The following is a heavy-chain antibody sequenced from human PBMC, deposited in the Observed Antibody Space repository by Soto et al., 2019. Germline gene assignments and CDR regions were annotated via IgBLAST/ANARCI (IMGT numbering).Heavy chain of an antibody. CDR2: ISHSGTT. D-gene: IGHD6-25*01. V-gene: IGHV4-4*02. Sequence: TSETLSLTCAVSGGSISSSNWWSWVRQPPGKGLEWIGEISHSGTTNYNPSLKSRVTISVDTSKNQVSLKLSSVTAADTAMYFCARQVSSAWPPYYYDMDVWGQGTTVTVSS. J-gene: IGHJ6*02. CDR3: ARQVSSAWPPYYYDMDV. CDR1: GGSISSSNW.